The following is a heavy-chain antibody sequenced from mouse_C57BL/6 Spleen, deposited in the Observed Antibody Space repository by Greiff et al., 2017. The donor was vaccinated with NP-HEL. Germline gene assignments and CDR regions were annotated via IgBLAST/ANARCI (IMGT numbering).Heavy chain of an antibody. CDR1: GYTFTSYW. Sequence: VQLQQSGAELVKPGASVKLSCKASGYTFTSYWMHWVKQRPGQGLEWIGMIHPNSGSTNYNEKFKSKATLTVDKSSSTAYMQLSSLTSEDSAVYYCARPIYYDYDDYYAMDYWGQRTSVTVSS. CDR2: IHPNSGST. CDR3: ARPIYYDYDDYYAMDY. D-gene: IGHD2-4*01. V-gene: IGHV1-64*01. J-gene: IGHJ4*01.